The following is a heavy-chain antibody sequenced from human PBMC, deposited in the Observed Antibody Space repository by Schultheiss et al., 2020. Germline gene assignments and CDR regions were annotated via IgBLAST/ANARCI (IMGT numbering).Heavy chain of an antibody. J-gene: IGHJ4*02. CDR2: ISGSGGST. D-gene: IGHD5-12*01. V-gene: IGHV3-23*01. Sequence: GESLKISCAASGFTFSSYAMSWVRQAPGKGLEWVSAISGSGGSTYYADSVKGRFTISRDNSKNTLYLQMNSLRAEDTAVYYCAKDPYSGYVVLASFDYWGQGTLVTVSS. CDR1: GFTFSSYA. CDR3: AKDPYSGYVVLASFDY.